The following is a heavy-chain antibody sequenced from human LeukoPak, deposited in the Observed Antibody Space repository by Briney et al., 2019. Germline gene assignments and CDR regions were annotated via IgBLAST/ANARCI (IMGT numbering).Heavy chain of an antibody. CDR2: ISGSGSRT. D-gene: IGHD3-22*01. V-gene: IGHV3-23*01. CDR3: AKEDYYDSTGYYPFDY. CDR1: GLTFSTYA. J-gene: IGHJ4*02. Sequence: GGSLRLSCAASGLTFSTYAMSWVRQAPGKGLEWVSGISGSGSRTYYLDSVKGRFAISRDNSKNTLSLQMNSLRADDTAVYYCAKEDYYDSTGYYPFDYWGQGTLVTVSS.